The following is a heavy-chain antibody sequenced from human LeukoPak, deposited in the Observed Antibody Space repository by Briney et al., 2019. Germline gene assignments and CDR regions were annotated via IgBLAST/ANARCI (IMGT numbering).Heavy chain of an antibody. CDR3: ARSGTFDDDYVWGSYRSYDY. CDR2: ISYDGSNK. Sequence: GGSLRLSCAASGFTFSSYAMHWVRQAPGKGLEWVAVISYDGSNKYYADSVKGRFTISRDNSKNTLYLQMNSLRAEDTAVYYCARSGTFDDDYVWGSYRSYDYWGQGTLVTVSS. J-gene: IGHJ4*02. V-gene: IGHV3-30-3*01. D-gene: IGHD3-16*02. CDR1: GFTFSSYA.